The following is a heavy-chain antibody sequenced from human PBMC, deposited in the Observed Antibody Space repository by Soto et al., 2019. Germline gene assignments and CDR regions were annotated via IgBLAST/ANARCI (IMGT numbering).Heavy chain of an antibody. Sequence: QVHLVQSGAEVKKPGASVKVSCKASGYTFTSDGITWVRQDPGQGLDWMGWISAHSGNTDYAQNPQGRVSVTRDTSTSTAYLELMSLISDDPAVYYCARGRYGDYWGQGALVTVSS. CDR3: ARGRYGDY. V-gene: IGHV1-18*01. D-gene: IGHD1-1*01. CDR1: GYTFTSDG. J-gene: IGHJ4*02. CDR2: ISAHSGNT.